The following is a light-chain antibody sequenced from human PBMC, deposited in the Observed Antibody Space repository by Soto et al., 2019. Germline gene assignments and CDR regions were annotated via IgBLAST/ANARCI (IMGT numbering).Light chain of an antibody. CDR1: QSVSSY. J-gene: IGKJ4*01. V-gene: IGKV3-11*01. Sequence: EIVLTQSPGALSLSPGERATLSCRASQSVSSYLAWYQQKPGQAPRLLIYDASNRATGTPARFSGSGSGTDFTLTISSLEPEDFAVYYCQQRSNWPPSLTFGGGTKV. CDR3: QQRSNWPPSLT. CDR2: DAS.